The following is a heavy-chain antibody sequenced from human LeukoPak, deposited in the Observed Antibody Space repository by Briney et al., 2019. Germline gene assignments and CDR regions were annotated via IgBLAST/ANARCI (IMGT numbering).Heavy chain of an antibody. CDR3: ARDRVVAWGSGSYPLGYFDY. CDR2: IYHSGST. D-gene: IGHD3-10*01. V-gene: IGHV4-30-2*01. CDR1: GGSISSGGYC. J-gene: IGHJ4*02. Sequence: PSETLSLTCTVSGGSISSGGYCWSWIRQPPGKGLEWIGYIYHSGSTYYNPSLKSRVTISVDRSKNQFSLKLSSVTAADTAVYYCARDRVVAWGSGSYPLGYFDYWGQGTLVTVSS.